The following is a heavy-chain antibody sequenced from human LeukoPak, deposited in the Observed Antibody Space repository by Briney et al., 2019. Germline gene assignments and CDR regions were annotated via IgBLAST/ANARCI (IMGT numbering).Heavy chain of an antibody. Sequence: PSETLSLTCTVSGYSISSGYYWGWIRQPPGKGLEWIGYIYYSGSTNYNPSLKSRVTISVDTSKNQFSLKLSSVTAADTAVYYCARENLGYCSGGSCYVGWFDPWGQGTLVTVSS. CDR3: ARENLGYCSGGSCYVGWFDP. V-gene: IGHV4-61*01. CDR2: IYYSGST. D-gene: IGHD2-15*01. CDR1: GYSISSGYY. J-gene: IGHJ5*02.